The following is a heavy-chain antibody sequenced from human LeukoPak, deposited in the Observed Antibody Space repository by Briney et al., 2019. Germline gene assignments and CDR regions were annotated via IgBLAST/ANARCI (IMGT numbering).Heavy chain of an antibody. CDR3: AKDRWYYDSSGYPPFDAFDI. J-gene: IGHJ3*02. V-gene: IGHV3-15*01. D-gene: IGHD3-22*01. Sequence: GGSLRLSCAASGLTFSNAWMSWVRQAPGKGLEWVGRIKSKTDGETTDYTAPVEGRFTISRDDSKNTLYLQMNSLRAEDTAVYYCAKDRWYYDSSGYPPFDAFDIWGQGTMVTVSS. CDR2: IKSKTDGETT. CDR1: GLTFSNAW.